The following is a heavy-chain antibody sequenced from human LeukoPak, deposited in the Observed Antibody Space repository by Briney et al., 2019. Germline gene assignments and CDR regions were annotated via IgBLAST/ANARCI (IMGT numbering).Heavy chain of an antibody. CDR1: GFTFSSYG. V-gene: IGHV3-30*03. D-gene: IGHD2-2*01. Sequence: GGSLRLSCAASGFTFSSYGMHWVRQAPGKGLEWVAVISYDGSNKYYADSVKGRFTISRDNSKNTLYLQMNSLRAEDTAVYYCATLGYCSSTSCYAFDYWGQGTLVTVPS. CDR3: ATLGYCSSTSCYAFDY. CDR2: ISYDGSNK. J-gene: IGHJ4*02.